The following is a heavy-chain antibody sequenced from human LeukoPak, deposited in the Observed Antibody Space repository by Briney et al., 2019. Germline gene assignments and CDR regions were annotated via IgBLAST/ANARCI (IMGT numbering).Heavy chain of an antibody. J-gene: IGHJ6*03. CDR1: GGSIGTYY. Sequence: SETLSLTCTVSGGSIGTYYWSWVRQSPGTGLEWIGYIYVTGTRYNPYLQSRVTISVDRSRNQFFLKMTSVTAADTAVYYCARHIGGGIEDMDIWGRGTKVTVSS. V-gene: IGHV4-59*08. CDR2: IYVTGT. D-gene: IGHD3-16*02. CDR3: ARHIGGGIEDMDI.